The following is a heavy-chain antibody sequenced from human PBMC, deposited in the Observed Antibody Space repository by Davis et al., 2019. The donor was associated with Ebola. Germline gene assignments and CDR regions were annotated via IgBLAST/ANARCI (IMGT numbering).Heavy chain of an antibody. D-gene: IGHD2-2*01. CDR3: ARDFKVVVPAAYYGMDV. CDR1: AYTFSTYG. V-gene: IGHV1-18*01. J-gene: IGHJ6*02. CDR2: ISAYNGNT. Sequence: ASVKVSCKASAYTFSTYGINWVRQAPGQGLEWMGWISAYNGNTNYAQNLQGRVTMTTDTSTSTAYMELRSLRSDDTAVYYCARDFKVVVPAAYYGMDVWGQGTTVTVSS.